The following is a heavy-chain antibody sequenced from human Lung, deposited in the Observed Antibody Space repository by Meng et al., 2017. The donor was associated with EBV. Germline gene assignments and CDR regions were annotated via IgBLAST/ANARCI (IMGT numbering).Heavy chain of an antibody. CDR3: ARVGAYCGGDCYHPR. Sequence: QVQLQQWGAGLLKPSETLSLTCAVYGGSFSVYYWSWIRQPPGKGLEWIGEIYHSGSTNYNPSLKSRVTISVDESKNQFSLRLSSVTAADTAVYYCARVGAYCGGDCYHPRWGQGTLVTVSS. CDR2: IYHSGST. V-gene: IGHV4-34*01. D-gene: IGHD2-21*02. CDR1: GGSFSVYY. J-gene: IGHJ4*02.